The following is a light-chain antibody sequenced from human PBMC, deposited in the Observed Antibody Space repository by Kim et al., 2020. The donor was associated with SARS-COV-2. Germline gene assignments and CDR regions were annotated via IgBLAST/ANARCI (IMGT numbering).Light chain of an antibody. CDR1: RGSIASNY. Sequence: GKKVTISCPRSRGSIASNYVQWYQQRPGSSPTTVIYEDNQRPSGVPDRFSGSIDSSSNSASLTISGLKTEDEADYYCQSYDSSLWVFGGGTQLTVL. V-gene: IGLV6-57*01. J-gene: IGLJ3*02. CDR2: EDN. CDR3: QSYDSSLWV.